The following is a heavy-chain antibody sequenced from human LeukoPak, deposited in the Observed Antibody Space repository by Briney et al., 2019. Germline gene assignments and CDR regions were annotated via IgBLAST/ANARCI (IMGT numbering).Heavy chain of an antibody. CDR2: IYYSGST. CDR1: GGSISSHY. J-gene: IGHJ6*03. Sequence: SETLSLTCTVSGGSISSHYWSWIRQPPGKGLEWLGYIYYSGSTNYNPSLKSRVTISVDTSKNQFSLKLSSVTAADTAVYYCARVPYSNYYYYYMDVWGKGTTVTVSS. D-gene: IGHD4-11*01. CDR3: ARVPYSNYYYYYMDV. V-gene: IGHV4-59*11.